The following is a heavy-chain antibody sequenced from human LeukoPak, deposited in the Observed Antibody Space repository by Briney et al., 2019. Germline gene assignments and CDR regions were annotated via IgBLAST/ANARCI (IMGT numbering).Heavy chain of an antibody. CDR1: GFTFSSYS. J-gene: IGHJ3*02. CDR3: ARDRRGYYGSGTPNAFDI. Sequence: GGSLRLSCAASGFTFSSYSMNWVRQAPGKGLEWVSYISSSSTIYYADSVKGRFTISRDNAKNSLYLQMNSLRAEDTAVYYCARDRRGYYGSGTPNAFDIWGQGTMVTVSS. D-gene: IGHD3-10*01. V-gene: IGHV3-48*01. CDR2: ISSSSTI.